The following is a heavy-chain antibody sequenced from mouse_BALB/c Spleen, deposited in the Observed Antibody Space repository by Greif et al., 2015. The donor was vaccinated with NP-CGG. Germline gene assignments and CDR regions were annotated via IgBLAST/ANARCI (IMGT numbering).Heavy chain of an antibody. CDR3: ARSITTGFAY. CDR1: GYSFTSYY. D-gene: IGHD2-4*01. J-gene: IGHJ3*01. Sequence: VQLQQSGPELVKPGASVKISCKASGYSFTSYYIHWVKQRPGQGLEWIGWIFPGSGNTKYNEKFKGKATLTADTSSSTADMQLSSLTSEDSAVYFCARSITTGFAYWGQGTLVTVSA. V-gene: IGHV1-66*01. CDR2: IFPGSGNT.